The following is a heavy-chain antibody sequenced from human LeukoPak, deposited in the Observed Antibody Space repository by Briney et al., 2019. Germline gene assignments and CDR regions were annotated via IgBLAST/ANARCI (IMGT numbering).Heavy chain of an antibody. CDR2: IYYSGTT. D-gene: IGHD2-2*01. CDR1: SGSISRYY. CDR3: AGGGYCSRTSCYAPLFDY. V-gene: IGHV4-59*01. Sequence: SETLSLTCTVSSGSISRYYWSWIRQPPGKGLEWIGYIYYSGTTNYNPSFKSRVTISVDTSKSQFSLNLSSVTAADTAVYYCAGGGYCSRTSCYAPLFDYWGQGTLVTVSS. J-gene: IGHJ4*02.